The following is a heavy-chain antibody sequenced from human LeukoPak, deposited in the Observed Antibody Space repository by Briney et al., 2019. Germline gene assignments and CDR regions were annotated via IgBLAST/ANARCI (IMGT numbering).Heavy chain of an antibody. CDR1: GFTFNSFS. D-gene: IGHD3-3*01. CDR3: ARGRYDFWSGYSGGPDFDY. Sequence: GGSLRLSCAASGFTFNSFSMTWVRQAPGKGLEWVSSISSSSTYIYYADAVKGRFTISRDNAKNSLYLQMNSLRAEDTAVYYCARGRYDFWSGYSGGPDFDYWGQGTLVTVSS. CDR2: ISSSSTYI. J-gene: IGHJ4*02. V-gene: IGHV3-21*01.